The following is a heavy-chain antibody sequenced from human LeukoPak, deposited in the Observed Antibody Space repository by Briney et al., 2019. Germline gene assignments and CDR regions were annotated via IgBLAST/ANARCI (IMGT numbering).Heavy chain of an antibody. CDR1: GYTFTSYY. Sequence: ASVKVSCKASGYTFTSYYMNLVRQAPGQGLEWMGIINPSGGSTSYAQKFQGRVTMTRDTSTSTVYMELSSLRSEDTAVYYCARDHFLCGGDCSTTYYYYGMDVWGQGTTVTVSS. J-gene: IGHJ6*02. CDR2: INPSGGST. D-gene: IGHD2-21*02. CDR3: ARDHFLCGGDCSTTYYYYGMDV. V-gene: IGHV1-46*01.